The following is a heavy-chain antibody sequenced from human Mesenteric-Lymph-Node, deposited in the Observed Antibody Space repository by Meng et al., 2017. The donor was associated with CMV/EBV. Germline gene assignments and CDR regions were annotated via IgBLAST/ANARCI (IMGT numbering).Heavy chain of an antibody. J-gene: IGHJ6*02. V-gene: IGHV3-48*03. CDR1: GFTFSSYE. Sequence: GGSLRLSCAASGFTFSSYEMNWVRQAPGKGLEWVSYISSSGSTIYYADSVKGRFTISRDNAKNSLYLQMNSLRAEDTAVYYCARDTVVPAADYYYYGMDVWGQGTTVTVSS. CDR2: ISSSGSTI. CDR3: ARDTVVPAADYYYYGMDV. D-gene: IGHD2-2*01.